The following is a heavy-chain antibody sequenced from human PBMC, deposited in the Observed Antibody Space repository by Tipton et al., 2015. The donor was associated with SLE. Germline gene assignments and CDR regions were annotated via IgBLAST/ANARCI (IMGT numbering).Heavy chain of an antibody. CDR2: ISRSPSSA. CDR3: SREGDY. J-gene: IGHJ4*02. CDR1: GFTFSGYL. Sequence: SLRLSCEASGFTFSGYLMNWVRQAPGKGLEWVSSISRSPSSASYADSVKGRFTISRDNSKNSLFLHMSNLGAEDTAVYYCSREGDYWGQGMLVTVSS. V-gene: IGHV3-21*01.